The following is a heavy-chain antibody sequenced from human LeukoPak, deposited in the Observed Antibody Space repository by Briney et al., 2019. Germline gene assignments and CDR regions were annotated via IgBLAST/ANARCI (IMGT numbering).Heavy chain of an antibody. CDR1: GFTFSSYG. CDR3: ARDSGNYLDAFDI. CDR2: ISTSSSYI. Sequence: PGGSLRLSCAASGFTFSSYGMNWVRQAPGKGLEWVSSISTSSSYIYYADSVKDRFTISRDNARNSLFLQMNSLRAEDTAVYYCARDSGNYLDAFDIWGQGTMVTVSS. V-gene: IGHV3-21*01. D-gene: IGHD1-26*01. J-gene: IGHJ3*02.